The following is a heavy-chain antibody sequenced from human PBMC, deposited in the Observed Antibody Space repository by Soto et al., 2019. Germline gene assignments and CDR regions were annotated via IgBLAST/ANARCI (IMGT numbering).Heavy chain of an antibody. CDR2: VYNSGST. Sequence: PSETLSLTCTVSGGSISSNYWTWIRQPPGKGLEWIGYVYNSGSTNYNPSLKSRVTISEDTSKSQFSLKVNSMTTADTAVYYCARYRREAVAGYTLDNWGQGILVTVSS. V-gene: IGHV4-59*01. D-gene: IGHD6-13*01. CDR1: GGSISSNY. J-gene: IGHJ4*02. CDR3: ARYRREAVAGYTLDN.